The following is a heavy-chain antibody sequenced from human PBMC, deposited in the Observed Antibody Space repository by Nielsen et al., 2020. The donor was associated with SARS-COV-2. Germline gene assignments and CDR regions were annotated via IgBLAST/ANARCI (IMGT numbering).Heavy chain of an antibody. D-gene: IGHD3-10*01. CDR2: IYYSGST. CDR1: GGSISSGGYY. V-gene: IGHV4-31*03. Sequence: SETLSLTCTVSGGSISSGGYYWSWIRQHPGKGLEWIGYIYYSGSTYYNPSLKSRVTISVDTSKSQFSLRLSSVTAADMAVYYCATITMVRAVTNYNYNMDVWGQGATVTVSS. CDR3: ATITMVRAVTNYNYNMDV. J-gene: IGHJ6*02.